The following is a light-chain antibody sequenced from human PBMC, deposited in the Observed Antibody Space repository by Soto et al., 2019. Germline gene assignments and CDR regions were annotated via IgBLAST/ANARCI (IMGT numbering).Light chain of an antibody. CDR1: QSISSW. Sequence: DIQVTQSPSTLSASVGDRVPITCRASQSISSWLAWYQQKPGKAPKLLIYDASSLESGVPSRFSGSGSGTEFTLTISSLQPDDVATYYCQQYNSYSLWTFGQGTKVDIK. CDR3: QQYNSYSLWT. CDR2: DAS. J-gene: IGKJ1*01. V-gene: IGKV1-5*01.